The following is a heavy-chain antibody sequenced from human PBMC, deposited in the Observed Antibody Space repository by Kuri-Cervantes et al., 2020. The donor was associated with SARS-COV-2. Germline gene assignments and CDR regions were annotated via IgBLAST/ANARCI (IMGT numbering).Heavy chain of an antibody. Sequence: SQTLSLTCAVYGGSFSGYYWSWIRQPPGKGLEWIGEINHSGSTNYNPSLKSRVTISVDTSKNQFSLKLSSVTAADTAVYYCARGRVRVWFGELLIGSYYFDYWGQGTLVTVDS. J-gene: IGHJ4*02. V-gene: IGHV4-34*01. CDR2: INHSGST. D-gene: IGHD3-10*01. CDR1: GGSFSGYY. CDR3: ARGRVRVWFGELLIGSYYFDY.